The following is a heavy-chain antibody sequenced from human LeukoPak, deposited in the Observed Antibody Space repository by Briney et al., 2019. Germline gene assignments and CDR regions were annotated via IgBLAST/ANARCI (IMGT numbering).Heavy chain of an antibody. D-gene: IGHD6-13*01. CDR2: ISPVFGTA. CDR3: ATGPAAGNWFDP. CDR1: GGTFSSYA. Sequence: ASVKVSCKASGGTFSSYAISWVRQAPGQGLEWMGRISPVFGTADYAQNFQGRVTITTDESTSTAYMELGSLRSEDTAVYYCATGPAAGNWFDPWGQGTLVTVSA. V-gene: IGHV1-69*05. J-gene: IGHJ5*02.